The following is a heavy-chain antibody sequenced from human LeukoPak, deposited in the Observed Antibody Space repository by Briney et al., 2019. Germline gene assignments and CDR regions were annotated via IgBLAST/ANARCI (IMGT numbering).Heavy chain of an antibody. V-gene: IGHV4-38-2*02. Sequence: SETLSLTCSVSGYSIRSEYYWGWIRQSPGKGLEWIGNIYHSGRIFYNPSLKSRPTISVDTSKNQFSLKLTSVAAADPAVYYYTRDEDSSGYIDYWGQGTLVTV. CDR3: TRDEDSSGYIDY. J-gene: IGHJ4*02. CDR2: IYHSGRI. D-gene: IGHD3-22*01. CDR1: GYSIRSEYY.